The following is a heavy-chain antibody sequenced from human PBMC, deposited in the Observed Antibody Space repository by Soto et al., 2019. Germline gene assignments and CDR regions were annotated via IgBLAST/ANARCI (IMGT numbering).Heavy chain of an antibody. V-gene: IGHV3-11*01. CDR3: ARDPLAAAEYFDY. D-gene: IGHD6-13*01. J-gene: IGHJ4*02. Sequence: GGSLRLSCAASGFTFSDYYMSWIRQAPGKGLEWVSYISSSGSTIYYADSVKGRFTISRDNAKNSLYLQMNSLRAEDTAVYYCARDPLAAAEYFDYWGQGTLVTVSS. CDR1: GFTFSDYY. CDR2: ISSSGSTI.